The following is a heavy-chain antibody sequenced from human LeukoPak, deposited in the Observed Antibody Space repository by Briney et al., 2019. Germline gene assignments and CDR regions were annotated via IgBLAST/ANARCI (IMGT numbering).Heavy chain of an antibody. CDR1: GGSISSYY. Sequence: ASETQSLTCTVSGGSISSYYWSWIRQPAGKGLEWIGRIYTSGSANYNPSLKSRVTMSVDTSKNQFSLKLSSVTAADTAVYYCARGRTAGEGELFDPWGQGTLVSVSS. CDR2: IYTSGSA. J-gene: IGHJ5*02. CDR3: ARGRTAGEGELFDP. D-gene: IGHD6-13*01. V-gene: IGHV4-4*07.